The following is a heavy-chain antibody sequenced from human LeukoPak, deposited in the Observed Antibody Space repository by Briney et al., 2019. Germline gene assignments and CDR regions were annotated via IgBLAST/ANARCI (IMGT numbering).Heavy chain of an antibody. J-gene: IGHJ4*02. D-gene: IGHD3-3*01. CDR1: GYSFTSNW. CDR2: IDPSDSHI. V-gene: IGHV5-10-1*01. CDR3: ARPKEDYDFTY. Sequence: GESLKISCNGSGYSFTSNWISWARQMPGKGLEWMGRIDPSDSHINYSPSFQGHVTISVDKSISTAYLQWSSLRASDTAMYYCARPKEDYDFTYWGQGTLVTVSS.